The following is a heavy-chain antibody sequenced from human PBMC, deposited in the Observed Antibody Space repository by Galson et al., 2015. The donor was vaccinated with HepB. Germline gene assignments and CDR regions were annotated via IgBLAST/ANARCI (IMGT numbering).Heavy chain of an antibody. CDR3: AREEGIVGATRPGYFDY. D-gene: IGHD1-26*01. J-gene: IGHJ4*02. CDR1: GFTVKSNY. Sequence: SLRLSCAASGFTVKSNYMSWVRQAPGKGLEWVSVIYTGGTAYYADSVKGRFTISRDNSKNTLYLQMNSLRVEDTAVYYCAREEGIVGATRPGYFDYWGQGTLVTVSS. V-gene: IGHV3-53*01. CDR2: IYTGGTA.